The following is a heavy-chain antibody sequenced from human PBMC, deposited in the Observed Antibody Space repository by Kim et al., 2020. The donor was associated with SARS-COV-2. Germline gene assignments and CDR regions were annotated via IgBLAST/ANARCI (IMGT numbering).Heavy chain of an antibody. D-gene: IGHD1-26*01. CDR2: IIPMLGTA. J-gene: IGHJ4*02. CDR3: ARDFLGVLGATRGWLDH. CDR1: GGTFTRNT. Sequence: SVKVSCKASGGTFTRNTVVWVRQAPGQGLEWVGQIIPMLGTANYAQKFQGRVTLTADESTTTAYMELSSLTSEDTAVYYCARDFLGVLGATRGWLDHWGQGTPVTVSS. V-gene: IGHV1-69*13.